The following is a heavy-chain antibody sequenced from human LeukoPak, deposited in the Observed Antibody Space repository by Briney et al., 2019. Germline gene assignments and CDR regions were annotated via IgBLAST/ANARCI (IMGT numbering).Heavy chain of an antibody. V-gene: IGHV1-2*06. CDR1: GYTFTSYY. D-gene: IGHD3-22*01. Sequence: RASVKVSCKASGYTFTSYYMHWVRQAPGQGLEWMGRINPNNGGTNYAQKFQGRVTMTRDMSMSTAYMELSRLRSVDTAVYYCAGEDNSSGYRPFDIWGQGTMVTVPS. CDR2: INPNNGGT. CDR3: AGEDNSSGYRPFDI. J-gene: IGHJ3*02.